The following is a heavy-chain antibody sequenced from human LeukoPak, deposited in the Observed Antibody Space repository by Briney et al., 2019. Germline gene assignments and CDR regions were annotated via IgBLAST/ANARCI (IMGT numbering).Heavy chain of an antibody. CDR2: IYYNGST. V-gene: IGHV4-59*08. CDR1: GGSISSYY. Sequence: SETLSLTCTVSGGSISSYYWSWIRQPPGKGLEWIGYIYYNGSTNYNPSLKSRVTISVDTSKNQFSLKLSSVTAADTAVYYCARLLGRYHGMDVWGQGTTVTVSS. J-gene: IGHJ6*02. D-gene: IGHD3-16*02. CDR3: ARLLGRYHGMDV.